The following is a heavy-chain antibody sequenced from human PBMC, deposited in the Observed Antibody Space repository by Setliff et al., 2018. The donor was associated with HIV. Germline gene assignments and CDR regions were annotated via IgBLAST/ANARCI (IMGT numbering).Heavy chain of an antibody. CDR2: INHSGTT. CDR3: AANPMIRGSSFAF. D-gene: IGHD3-10*01. V-gene: IGHV4-34*08. Sequence: PGGSLRLSCAASGFTFSNAWMSWVRQAPGKGLEWIGEINHSGTTNYRPSFKSRLNISVDVSRDQFSLRLASLSAADTAVYFCAANPMIRGSSFAFWGQATLVTVSS. J-gene: IGHJ4*02. CDR1: GFTFSNAW.